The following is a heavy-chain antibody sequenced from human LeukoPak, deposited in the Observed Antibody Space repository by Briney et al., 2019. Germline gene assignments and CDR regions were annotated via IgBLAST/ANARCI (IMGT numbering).Heavy chain of an antibody. D-gene: IGHD5-12*01. CDR3: ARARPGWLRTSYYYMDV. V-gene: IGHV1-2*02. CDR1: GYTFTGYY. J-gene: IGHJ6*03. Sequence: ASVKVSCKASGYTFTGYYMHWVRQAPGQGLEWMGWINPNSGGTNYAQKFQGRVTMTRDTSISTAYMELSRLRSDDTAVYYCARARPGWLRTSYYYMDVWGKGTTVTISS. CDR2: INPNSGGT.